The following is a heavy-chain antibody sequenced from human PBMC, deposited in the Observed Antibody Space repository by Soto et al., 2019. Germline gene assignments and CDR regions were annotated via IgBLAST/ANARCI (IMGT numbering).Heavy chain of an antibody. D-gene: IGHD2-15*01. Sequence: PVGSLRLSCAASGFTFSSYAMHWVRQAPGKGLEWVAVISYDGSNKYYADSVKGRFTISRDNSKNTLYLQMNSLRAEDTAVYYCARDRGYDAHDYYYNAMAVSGQGNKVCVYS. J-gene: IGHJ6*02. CDR2: ISYDGSNK. CDR3: ARDRGYDAHDYYYNAMAV. CDR1: GFTFSSYA. V-gene: IGHV3-30-3*01.